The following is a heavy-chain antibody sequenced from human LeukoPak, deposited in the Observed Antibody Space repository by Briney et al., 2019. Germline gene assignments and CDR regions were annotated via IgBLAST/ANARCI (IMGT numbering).Heavy chain of an antibody. CDR3: ATDRWLRFLGDAFDI. Sequence: GASVKVSCKVSGYTLTELPMHWVRQAPGKGLEWMGGFDPEDGETIYAQKFQGRVTMTEGTSTDTAYMELSSLRSEDTAVYYCATDRWLRFLGDAFDIWGQGTMVTVSS. J-gene: IGHJ3*02. CDR2: FDPEDGET. D-gene: IGHD3-3*01. CDR1: GYTLTELP. V-gene: IGHV1-24*01.